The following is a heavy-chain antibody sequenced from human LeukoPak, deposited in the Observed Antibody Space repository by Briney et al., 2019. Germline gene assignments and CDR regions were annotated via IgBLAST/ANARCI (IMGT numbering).Heavy chain of an antibody. Sequence: PGGSLRLSCAASGFTVSSNYMSWVRQPPGKGLEWIGEINHSGSTNYNPSLKSRVTISVDTSKNQFSLKLSSVTAADTAVYYCARRLGSGSYYNGHFDYWGQGTLVTVSS. J-gene: IGHJ4*02. V-gene: IGHV4-34*01. CDR1: GFTVSSNY. CDR2: INHSGST. CDR3: ARRLGSGSYYNGHFDY. D-gene: IGHD3-10*01.